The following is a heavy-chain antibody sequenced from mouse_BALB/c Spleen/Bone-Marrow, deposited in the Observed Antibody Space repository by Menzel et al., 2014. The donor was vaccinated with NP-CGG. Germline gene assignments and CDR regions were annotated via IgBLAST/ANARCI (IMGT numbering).Heavy chain of an antibody. J-gene: IGHJ3*01. CDR3: ARHAYYDQTEVSFVC. CDR2: ISGAGRYT. V-gene: IGHV5-9-2*01. CDR1: GFSFSNYG. D-gene: IGHD2-4*01. Sequence: EVKLVESGGGLVKSGGSLKLSCAASGFSFSNYGMSWLRQTPEKRLEWVATISGAGRYTFYSDSVKGRFTISRDNAKNNLYLQLSGLRSEDTALYYCARHAYYDQTEVSFVCWGQGTLVTVSA.